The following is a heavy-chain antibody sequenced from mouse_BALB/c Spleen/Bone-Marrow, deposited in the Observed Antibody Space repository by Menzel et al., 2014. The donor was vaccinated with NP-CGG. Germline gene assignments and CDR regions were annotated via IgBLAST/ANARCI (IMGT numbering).Heavy chain of an antibody. D-gene: IGHD1-1*01. V-gene: IGHV1-67*01. J-gene: IGHJ2*01. CDR1: GYTFTDYS. Sequence: QVQLLQSAPELVRPGVSVKISCKGSGYTFTDYSMHWVQQSHAKSLEWIGDINTDSGDANYNQKFKGKATMTVDKSSSTAYKEVARLTSEDSAIYYCATDCGNSHFNHWGQGATLTVAS. CDR2: INTDSGDA. CDR3: ATDCGNSHFNH.